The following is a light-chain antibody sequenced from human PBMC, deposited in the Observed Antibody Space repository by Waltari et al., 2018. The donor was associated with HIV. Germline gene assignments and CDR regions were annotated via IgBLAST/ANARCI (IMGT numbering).Light chain of an antibody. CDR3: QQRSNWPPGRLT. J-gene: IGKJ4*01. V-gene: IGKV3-11*01. CDR2: DAS. Sequence: EIVLTQSPATLSLSPGERATLSCRDMQSVSSYLAWYQQKPGQAPRLLIYDASNRATGIPARFTGSGSGTEFTLTISSLEPEDFAVYYCQQRSNWPPGRLTFGGGTKVEIK. CDR1: QSVSSY.